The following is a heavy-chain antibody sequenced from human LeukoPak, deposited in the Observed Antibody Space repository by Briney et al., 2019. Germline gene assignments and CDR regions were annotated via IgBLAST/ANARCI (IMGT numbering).Heavy chain of an antibody. V-gene: IGHV3-30*03. CDR2: ISYDGSNK. Sequence: GGSLRLSCAASGFTFSTYGMHWVRQAPGKGLEWVAVISYDGSNKYYADSVKGRFTISRDNSKNTLYLQMNSLRAEDTAVYYCATRVAVAGKNDYWGQGTLVTVSS. D-gene: IGHD6-19*01. J-gene: IGHJ4*02. CDR3: ATRVAVAGKNDY. CDR1: GFTFSTYG.